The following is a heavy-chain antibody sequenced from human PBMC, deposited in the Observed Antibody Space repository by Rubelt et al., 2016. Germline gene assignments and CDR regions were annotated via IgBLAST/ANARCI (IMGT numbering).Heavy chain of an antibody. J-gene: IGHJ5*02. CDR3: ARNYYDFWSGYYWDNWFDP. D-gene: IGHD3-3*01. CDR2: IYHSGST. V-gene: IGHV4-4*02. Sequence: QVQLQESGPGLVKPSGTLSLTCAVSGGSISSSNWWSWVRQPPGKGLEWIGEIYHSGSTNYNPSLKSRVTISVDKSKNQFSLKLSSVTAADTAVYYCARNYYDFWSGYYWDNWFDPWGQGTLVTVSS. CDR1: GGSISSSNW.